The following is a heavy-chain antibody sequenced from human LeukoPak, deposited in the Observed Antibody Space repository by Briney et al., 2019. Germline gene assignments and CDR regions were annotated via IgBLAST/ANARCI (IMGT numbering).Heavy chain of an antibody. J-gene: IGHJ4*02. D-gene: IGHD3-3*01. CDR3: ARASPQYYDFWSGYYKYYFDY. CDR1: GFTFSSYA. CDR2: ISGSGGST. V-gene: IGHV3-23*01. Sequence: GGSLRLPCAASGFTFSSYAMSWVRQAPGKGLEWVSAISGSGGSTYYADSVKGRFTISRDNSKNTLYLQMNSLRAEDTAVYYCARASPQYYDFWSGYYKYYFDYWGQGTLVTVSS.